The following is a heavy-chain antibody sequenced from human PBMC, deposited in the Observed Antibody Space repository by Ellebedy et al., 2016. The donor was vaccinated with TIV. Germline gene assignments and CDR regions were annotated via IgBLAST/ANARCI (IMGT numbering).Heavy chain of an antibody. CDR2: ISAYNGNT. D-gene: IGHD2-15*01. J-gene: IGHJ6*02. V-gene: IGHV1-18*04. CDR1: GYTFTSYG. Sequence: ASVKVSCXASGYTFTSYGISWVRQAPGQGLEWMGWISAYNGNTNYAQKFQGRVTITADESTSTAYMELSSLRSEDTAVYYCARGGCSGGSCYRNYYGMDVWGQGTTVTVSS. CDR3: ARGGCSGGSCYRNYYGMDV.